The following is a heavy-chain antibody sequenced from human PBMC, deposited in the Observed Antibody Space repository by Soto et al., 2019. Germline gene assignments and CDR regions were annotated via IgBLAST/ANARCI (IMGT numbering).Heavy chain of an antibody. CDR3: ASSVWGSYRYNFDY. D-gene: IGHD3-16*02. Sequence: QVQLVQSGAEVKKPGASVKVSCKASGYTFTSYDINWVRQATGQGLEWMGWMNPNSGNTGYAQKFQGRVTMTRNTSISTDYMELCSLRSEDTAVYYCASSVWGSYRYNFDYWGQGTLVTVSS. V-gene: IGHV1-8*01. J-gene: IGHJ4*02. CDR1: GYTFTSYD. CDR2: MNPNSGNT.